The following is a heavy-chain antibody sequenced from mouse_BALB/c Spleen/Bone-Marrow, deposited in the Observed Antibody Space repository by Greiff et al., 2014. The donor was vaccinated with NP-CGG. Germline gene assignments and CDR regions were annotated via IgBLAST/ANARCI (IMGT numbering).Heavy chain of an antibody. V-gene: IGHV1-52*01. Sequence: VQLQESGAKLVRPGASVKLSCKASGYTFTSNWMNWVKQRPEQGLEWIGRIDPYDSETHYNQKFKDKAILTVDKSSSTAYMQLNSLTSEDSAVYYCARWGYGSTYYYAMDYWGQGTSVTVSS. D-gene: IGHD1-1*01. CDR3: ARWGYGSTYYYAMDY. CDR2: IDPYDSET. J-gene: IGHJ4*01. CDR1: GYTFTSNW.